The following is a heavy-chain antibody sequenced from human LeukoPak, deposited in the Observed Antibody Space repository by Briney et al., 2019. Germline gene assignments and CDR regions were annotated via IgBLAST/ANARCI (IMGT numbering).Heavy chain of an antibody. CDR2: IIPIFGTA. CDR3: ARAYGGNSLYYYYMDV. D-gene: IGHD4-23*01. J-gene: IGHJ6*03. CDR1: GYTFTTYY. Sequence: GASVKVSCKASGYTFTTYYLHWVRQAPGQGLEWMGGIIPIFGTANYAQKFQGRVTITADESTSIAYMELSSLRSEDTAVYYCARAYGGNSLYYYYMDVWGKGTTVTVSS. V-gene: IGHV1-69*13.